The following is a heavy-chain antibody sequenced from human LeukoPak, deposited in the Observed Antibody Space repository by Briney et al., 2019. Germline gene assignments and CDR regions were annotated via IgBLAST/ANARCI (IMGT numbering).Heavy chain of an antibody. V-gene: IGHV3-23*01. CDR1: GFTFSSYA. CDR3: AKDPRGRGSSGWYWFDP. D-gene: IGHD6-19*01. CDR2: ISGSGGST. Sequence: GGSLRLSCAASGFTFSSYAMSWVRQAPGKGLEWVSAISGSGGSTYYADSVKGRFTISRDNSKNTLYLQMNSLRAEDTAVFYCAKDPRGRGSSGWYWFDPWGQGTLVTVSS. J-gene: IGHJ5*02.